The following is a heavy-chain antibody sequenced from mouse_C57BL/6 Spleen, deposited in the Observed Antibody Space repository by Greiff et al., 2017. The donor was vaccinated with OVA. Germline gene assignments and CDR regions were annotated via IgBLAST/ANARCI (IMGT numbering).Heavy chain of an antibody. CDR1: GFTFSSHG. V-gene: IGHV5-6*01. CDR3: ARHSSYDAMDH. D-gene: IGHD1-1*01. CDR2: ICSGGSYT. Sequence: EVPAVESGGDLVKPGGFLKLSRAASGFTFSSHGMSWVRQTPDKRLEWVATICSGGSYTYFPDSVKGRFTISRDNAENTLYLQMSSLKSEDTAVYYCARHSSYDAMDHWGQGTSVTVSS. J-gene: IGHJ4*01.